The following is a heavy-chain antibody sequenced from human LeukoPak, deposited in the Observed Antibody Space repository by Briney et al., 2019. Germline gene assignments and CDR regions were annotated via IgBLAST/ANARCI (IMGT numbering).Heavy chain of an antibody. CDR3: ARDLGKSGYDTY. Sequence: PGGSLRLSCAASGFTVVSNYMSWVRQAPGKGLEWISLIYGGGSTTYANSVKGRFIISRDSSNNTLYLHMTSLRAEDAAVYYCARDLGKSGYDTYWGQGALVAVSS. V-gene: IGHV3-66*01. J-gene: IGHJ4*02. CDR2: IYGGGST. CDR1: GFTVVSNY. D-gene: IGHD5-12*01.